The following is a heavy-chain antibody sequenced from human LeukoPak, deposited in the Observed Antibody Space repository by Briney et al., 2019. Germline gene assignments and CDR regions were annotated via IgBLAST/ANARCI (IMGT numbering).Heavy chain of an antibody. CDR2: ISSNSRTM. J-gene: IGHJ4*02. D-gene: IGHD5-12*01. Sequence: PGGSLRLSCAASGFTFSTYSMNWVRQAPGKGLEWLSSISSNSRTMYYADSVKGRFTISRDNAKNSLYLQMNSLRAEDTAVYYCARGPSGYHNTGGQGTLVTVSS. CDR3: ARGPSGYHNT. V-gene: IGHV3-48*01. CDR1: GFTFSTYS.